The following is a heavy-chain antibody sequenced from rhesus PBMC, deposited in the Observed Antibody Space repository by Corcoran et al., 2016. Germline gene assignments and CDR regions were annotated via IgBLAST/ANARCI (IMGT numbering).Heavy chain of an antibody. CDR3: AREAAGTRSDRFDV. CDR2: ISGGSGST. V-gene: IGHV4-147*01. CDR1: GASLSSHY. D-gene: IGHD6-25*01. Sequence: QVQLQESGPGLVKPSETLPLTCAVSGASLSSHYWTWLRPPPVQGLEWIGYISGGSGSTTYNPSLMSRVTISKDTSKNQFSLKLNSVTAADTAVYYCAREAAGTRSDRFDVWGAGVLVSVSS. J-gene: IGHJ5-1*01.